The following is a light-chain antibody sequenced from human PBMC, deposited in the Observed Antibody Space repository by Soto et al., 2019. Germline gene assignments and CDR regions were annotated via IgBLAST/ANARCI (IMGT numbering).Light chain of an antibody. J-gene: IGKJ2*01. Sequence: DIVMTQSPDSLAVSLGERATINCKSSQSVLYSSDNKNYLAWYQQKPGQPPKLLIYWASTRESGVPDRFSGSGSGTDFTLTISSLQAEDVAVYYCQQYYRNLYTFGQGTKLEIK. CDR1: QSVLYSSDNKNY. V-gene: IGKV4-1*01. CDR2: WAS. CDR3: QQYYRNLYT.